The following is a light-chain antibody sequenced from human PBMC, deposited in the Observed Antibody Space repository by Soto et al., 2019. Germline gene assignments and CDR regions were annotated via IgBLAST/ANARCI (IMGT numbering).Light chain of an antibody. Sequence: DIQMTQSPSTLSASVGDRVIITCRASQTISSWLAWYQQKPGKAPKLLIYKASSLESGVPSRFSGSGSGTEFTLTISSLQPDDFATYYCQQYESYSGTFGPGT. CDR1: QTISSW. CDR3: QQYESYSGT. J-gene: IGKJ1*01. CDR2: KAS. V-gene: IGKV1-5*03.